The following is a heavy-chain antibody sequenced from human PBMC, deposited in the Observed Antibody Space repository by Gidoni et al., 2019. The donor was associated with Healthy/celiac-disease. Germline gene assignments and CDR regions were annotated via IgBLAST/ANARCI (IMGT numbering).Heavy chain of an antibody. V-gene: IGHV1-24*01. CDR3: ATDSGSYNAEYFQH. D-gene: IGHD1-26*01. Sequence: QVQLVQSGAEVKKPGASVKVSCKVSGNTLTELSMHWVRKAPGKGLEWMGGFDPEDGETIYAQKFQGRVTMTEDTSTDTAYMELSRLRSEDTAVYYCATDSGSYNAEYFQHWGQGTLVTVSS. J-gene: IGHJ1*01. CDR2: FDPEDGET. CDR1: GNTLTELS.